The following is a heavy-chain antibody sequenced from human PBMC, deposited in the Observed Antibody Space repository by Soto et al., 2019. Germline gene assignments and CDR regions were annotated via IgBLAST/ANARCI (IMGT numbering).Heavy chain of an antibody. CDR2: ISDTGLSS. Sequence: GGSLRLSCGASGFTFGNYAMHWVLQAPGKGLEWVSGISDTGLSSYYADSVKGRFTISRDNSNNTVYVQMNGLRAGDTAIYYCAKQVNYRGMVSGLDFRGQGALVTVSS. CDR3: AKQVNYRGMVSGLDF. CDR1: GFTFGNYA. V-gene: IGHV3-23*01. J-gene: IGHJ4*02. D-gene: IGHD3-3*01.